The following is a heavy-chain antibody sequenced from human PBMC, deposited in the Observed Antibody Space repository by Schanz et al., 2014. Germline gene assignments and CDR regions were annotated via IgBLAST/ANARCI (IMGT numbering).Heavy chain of an antibody. CDR3: ARGGFFDSTSFDS. CDR2: INPSGGST. Sequence: QLMQSGSEVKKPGASVKVSCKASGYSFTTYGLNWVRQAPGQGLEWMGIINPSGGSTSYAQNFQGRLTVTRDTSTSTVNMELSSLRSEDTAVYYCARGGFFDSTSFDSWGQGTLVTVSS. CDR1: GYSFTTYG. D-gene: IGHD2-2*01. J-gene: IGHJ4*02. V-gene: IGHV1-46*03.